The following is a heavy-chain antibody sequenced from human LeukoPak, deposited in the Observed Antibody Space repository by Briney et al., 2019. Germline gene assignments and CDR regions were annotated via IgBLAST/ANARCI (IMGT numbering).Heavy chain of an antibody. J-gene: IGHJ6*03. Sequence: ASVKVSCKASGGTFTSYAISWVRQAPGQGLEWMGRIIPIFCTANYAQKFQGRVTIPADKSTSTAYMELSSLRSEDTAVYYCARAAGFGYCSSTSCYDHYYYYYMDVWGKGTTVTVSS. D-gene: IGHD2-2*01. V-gene: IGHV1-69*06. CDR3: ARAAGFGYCSSTSCYDHYYYYYMDV. CDR1: GGTFTSYA. CDR2: IIPIFCTA.